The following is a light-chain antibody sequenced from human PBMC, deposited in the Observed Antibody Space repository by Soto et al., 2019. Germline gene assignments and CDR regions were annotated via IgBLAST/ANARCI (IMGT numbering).Light chain of an antibody. Sequence: QSVLTQPPSVSGSPGHSVAISCTGTSSDVGSYNRVSWYQQPPGSAPKLMIYDVSNRPSGVPDRFSGSKSGNTASLTVSGLQAEDEADYYCSSYAGSNNLGVFGTGTKVTVL. V-gene: IGLV2-18*02. CDR3: SSYAGSNNLGV. CDR1: SSDVGSYNR. J-gene: IGLJ1*01. CDR2: DVS.